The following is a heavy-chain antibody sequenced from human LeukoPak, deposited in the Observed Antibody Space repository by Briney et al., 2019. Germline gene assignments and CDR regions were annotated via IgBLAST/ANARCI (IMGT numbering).Heavy chain of an antibody. Sequence: PSGTLSLTCTISGGSISGSSYHWGWIRQSPGKGLEWIGSINYSGTTYYNPSLKSRVTISVDTSKNQFSLKVSSVTAADTAVYYCATTYSYTSGGYDYWGQGTLVTVSS. CDR1: GGSISGSSYH. D-gene: IGHD5-18*01. J-gene: IGHJ4*02. V-gene: IGHV4-39*01. CDR2: INYSGTT. CDR3: ATTYSYTSGGYDY.